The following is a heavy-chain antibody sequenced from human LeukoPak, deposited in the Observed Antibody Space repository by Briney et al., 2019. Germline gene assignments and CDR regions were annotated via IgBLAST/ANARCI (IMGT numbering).Heavy chain of an antibody. J-gene: IGHJ4*02. Sequence: GESLKISCKGPGYSFSNYWIAWVRQMPGKGLEWMGIISPDDSQIRYSPSFQGQVTISADKSISTAYLQWSSLKSSDTAMYYCARHGTNAYSTVDYWGQGTLVTVSS. CDR1: GYSFSNYW. D-gene: IGHD3-16*01. CDR2: ISPDDSQI. CDR3: ARHGTNAYSTVDY. V-gene: IGHV5-51*01.